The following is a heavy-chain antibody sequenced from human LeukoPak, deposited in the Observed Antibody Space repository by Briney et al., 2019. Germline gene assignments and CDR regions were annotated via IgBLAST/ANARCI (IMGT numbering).Heavy chain of an antibody. V-gene: IGHV3-53*01. CDR1: GFTFSNNF. D-gene: IGHD5/OR15-5a*01. CDR2: IHSDGNT. Sequence: SGGSLRLSCAASGFTFSNNFMYWVRQAPGKGLEWVSVIHSDGNTLYADSVEGRFTISRDNFKNTVYLQMSSLRAEDTAVYYCAREDNRGVYDDGFDIWGQGTMVTVSS. CDR3: AREDNRGVYDDGFDI. J-gene: IGHJ3*02.